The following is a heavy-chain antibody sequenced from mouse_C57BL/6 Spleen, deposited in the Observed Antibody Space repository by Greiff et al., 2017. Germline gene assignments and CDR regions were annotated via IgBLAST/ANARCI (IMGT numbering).Heavy chain of an antibody. V-gene: IGHV1-64*01. Sequence: VQLQQSGAELVKPGASVKLSCTASGYTFTSYWMPWVKQRPGQGLEWIGMIHPNSGSTNYKEKFKSKATLTVDKSSSTAYMQLSSLTSEDSAVYDGARESSGSADWFDYWGQGTPVTVSA. CDR1: GYTFTSYW. D-gene: IGHD1-3*01. CDR3: ARESSGSADWFDY. CDR2: IHPNSGST. J-gene: IGHJ3*01.